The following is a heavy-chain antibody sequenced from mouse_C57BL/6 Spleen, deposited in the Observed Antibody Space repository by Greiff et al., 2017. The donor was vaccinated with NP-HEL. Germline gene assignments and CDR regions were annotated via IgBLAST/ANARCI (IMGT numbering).Heavy chain of an antibody. J-gene: IGHJ2*01. D-gene: IGHD6-1*01. CDR2: ISDGGSYT. Sequence: EVHLVESGGGLVKPGGSLKLSCAASGFTFSSYAMSWVRQTPEKRLEWVATISDGGSYTYYPDNVKGRFTISRDNAKNNLYLQMSHLKSEDTAMYYCARDHSLDYWGQGTTLTVSS. CDR3: ARDHSLDY. CDR1: GFTFSSYA. V-gene: IGHV5-4*01.